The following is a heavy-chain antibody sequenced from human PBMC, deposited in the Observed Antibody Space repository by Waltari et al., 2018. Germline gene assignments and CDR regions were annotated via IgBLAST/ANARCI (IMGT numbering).Heavy chain of an antibody. CDR1: GGSFSNYY. Sequence: QVQLQESGPGLVEPSETLSLTCNVSGGSFSNYYWSWIRQPPGKGLEWIGYVSYIGSTTYNPSLQSRVTISIDTSEQQFSLKLTSVTPADMAVYYCARTMSTWGYGDYYFDYWGQGTLVTVSS. CDR2: VSYIGST. V-gene: IGHV4-59*01. J-gene: IGHJ4*02. D-gene: IGHD7-27*01. CDR3: ARTMSTWGYGDYYFDY.